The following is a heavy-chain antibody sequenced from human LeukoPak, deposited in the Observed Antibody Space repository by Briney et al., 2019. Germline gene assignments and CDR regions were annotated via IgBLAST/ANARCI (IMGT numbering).Heavy chain of an antibody. Sequence: PSETLSLTCTVSGGSISNYYWSWIRQPPGKGLEWIGYIYYSGSTNYNPSLKSRVTISVDTSKNQFSLKLSSVTAADTAVYYCARLSSLANIAARGRTWLDPWGQGSLVTVSS. CDR1: GGSISNYY. D-gene: IGHD6-6*01. V-gene: IGHV4-59*01. CDR2: IYYSGST. CDR3: ARLSSLANIAARGRTWLDP. J-gene: IGHJ5*02.